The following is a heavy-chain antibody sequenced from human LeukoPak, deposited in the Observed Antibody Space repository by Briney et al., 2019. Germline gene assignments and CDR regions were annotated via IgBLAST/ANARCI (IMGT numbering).Heavy chain of an antibody. V-gene: IGHV3-48*03. D-gene: IGHD4-17*01. CDR1: GFTFSSHE. J-gene: IGHJ4*02. CDR3: ARVDRNYGDLDY. Sequence: PGGSLRLSCAASGFTFSSHEMNWVRQAPGKGLEWVSYISSSGSTIYYADSVKGRFTISRDNAKNSLYLQMNSLRAEDTAVYYCARVDRNYGDLDYWGQGTLVTVSS. CDR2: ISSSGSTI.